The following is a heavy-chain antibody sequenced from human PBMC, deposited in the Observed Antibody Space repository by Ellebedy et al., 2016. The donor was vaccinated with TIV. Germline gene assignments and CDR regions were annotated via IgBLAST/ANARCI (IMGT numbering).Heavy chain of an antibody. CDR3: AREGTMIRGIRNWFDA. CDR1: GDSVSSDRAV. CDR2: TYYRSKWYV. V-gene: IGHV6-1*01. J-gene: IGHJ5*02. Sequence: SQTLSLTXXISGDSVSSDRAVWNWIRQSPSRGLEWLGRTYYRSKWYVEYAVSVRGRITINPDTSKNQFSLHLNSVTPEDTAVYYCAREGTMIRGIRNWFDAWGQGTLVTVSS. D-gene: IGHD3-10*01.